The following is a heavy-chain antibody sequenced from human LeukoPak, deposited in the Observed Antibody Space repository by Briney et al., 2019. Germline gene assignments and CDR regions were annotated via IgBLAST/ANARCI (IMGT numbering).Heavy chain of an antibody. J-gene: IGHJ4*02. CDR2: ILYSGST. CDR1: GASISSYY. D-gene: IGHD4-23*01. V-gene: IGHV4-59*12. Sequence: PETLSLTCTVSGASISSYYWNWIRQPPGKGLEWIGSILYSGSTNYNPSLKSRVSISIDTSKKQFALKLSSVTAADTAVYYCAGDTVGYDSWGQGTLVTVSS. CDR3: AGDTVGYDS.